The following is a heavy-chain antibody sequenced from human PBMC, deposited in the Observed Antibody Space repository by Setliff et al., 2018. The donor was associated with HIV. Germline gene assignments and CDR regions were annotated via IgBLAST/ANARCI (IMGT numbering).Heavy chain of an antibody. CDR3: ARDIDVGAANWFDP. CDR2: IDHRGST. Sequence: PSETLSLTCAVYGGSFSGYYWSWIRQPPGKGLEWIGEIDHRGSTNYNPSLKSRVTISVDTSKNQFSLKLRSVTAADTAIYYCARDIDVGAANWFDPWGQGTLVTVSS. J-gene: IGHJ5*02. CDR1: GGSFSGYY. V-gene: IGHV4-34*01. D-gene: IGHD1-26*01.